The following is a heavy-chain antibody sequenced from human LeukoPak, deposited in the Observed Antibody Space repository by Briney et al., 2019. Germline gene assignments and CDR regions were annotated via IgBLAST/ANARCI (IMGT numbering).Heavy chain of an antibody. J-gene: IGHJ5*02. CDR3: GRCISTSLIVNDR. CDR2: ISGSSTNI. Sequence: GGSLRLSCSASGFIFSNYAMTWVQQAPRKELDWVSGISGSSTNIQYADSVKGRFTISRDNAKNSLYLQMNSLRAEDTAVYYCGRCISTSLIVNDRWGQGTLVTVSS. V-gene: IGHV3-21*01. CDR1: GFIFSNYA. D-gene: IGHD5-24*01.